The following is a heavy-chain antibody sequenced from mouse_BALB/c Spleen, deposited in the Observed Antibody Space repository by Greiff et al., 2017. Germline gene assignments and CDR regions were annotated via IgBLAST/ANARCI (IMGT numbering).Heavy chain of an antibody. CDR1: GYSITSDYA. D-gene: IGHD1-1*01. CDR3: ARYYGSSYMPY. J-gene: IGHJ3*01. V-gene: IGHV3-2*02. CDR2: ISYSGST. Sequence: DVKLQESGPGLVKPSQSLSLTCTVTGYSITSDYAWNWIRQFPGNKLEWMGYISYSGSTSYNPSLKSRISITRDTSKNQFFLQLNSVTTEDTATYYCARYYGSSYMPYWGQGTLVTVSA.